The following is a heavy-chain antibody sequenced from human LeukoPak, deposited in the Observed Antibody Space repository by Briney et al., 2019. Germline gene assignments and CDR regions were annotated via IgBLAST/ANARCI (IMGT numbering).Heavy chain of an antibody. J-gene: IGHJ6*03. CDR3: ARARGRGYYYYMDV. D-gene: IGHD3-10*01. V-gene: IGHV4-31*03. CDR2: IYYSGST. CDR1: GVSISSGGYY. Sequence: PSETLSLTCTVSGVSISSGGYYWRWLRQHPGKGLEWIGYIYYSGSTYYNPSLKSRVTISVDTSKNQFSLKLSSVTAADTAVYYCARARGRGYYYYMDVWGKGTTVTVSS.